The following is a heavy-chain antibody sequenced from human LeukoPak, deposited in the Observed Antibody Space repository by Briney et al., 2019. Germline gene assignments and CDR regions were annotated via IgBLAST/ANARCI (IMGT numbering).Heavy chain of an antibody. V-gene: IGHV1-69*13. CDR2: IIPIFGTA. CDR1: GGTFSSYA. Sequence: RASVKVSCKASGGTFSSYAISWVRQAPGQGLEWMGGIIPIFGTANYAQKFQGRVTITADESTSTAYMELSSLRSEDTAVYYCARDSRTITIFGVADYYYGMDVWGQGTTVTVSS. D-gene: IGHD3-3*01. J-gene: IGHJ6*02. CDR3: ARDSRTITIFGVADYYYGMDV.